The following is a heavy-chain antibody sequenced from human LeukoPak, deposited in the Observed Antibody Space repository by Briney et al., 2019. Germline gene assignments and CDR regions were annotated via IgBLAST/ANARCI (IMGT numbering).Heavy chain of an antibody. V-gene: IGHV3-21*01. CDR1: GFTFGRYS. D-gene: IGHD2-2*01. CDR3: ASLPGGYCSTTSCYRKDFDY. CDR2: ISDSGTYI. J-gene: IGHJ4*02. Sequence: GGSLRLSCAASGFTFGRYSMNWVRQAPGKGLEWVSSISDSGTYIYYADSVKGLFTISRDNAKNLLYLQMNSLRAEDTAVYYCASLPGGYCSTTSCYRKDFDYWGQGTLVTVSA.